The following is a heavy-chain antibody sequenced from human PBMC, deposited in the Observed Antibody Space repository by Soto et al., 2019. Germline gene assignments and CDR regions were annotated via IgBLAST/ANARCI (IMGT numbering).Heavy chain of an antibody. D-gene: IGHD3-22*01. CDR1: GFTFSSFG. CDR2: ISYDASEK. J-gene: IGHJ4*02. CDR3: AKDRRYYDNTGYYFYFAS. Sequence: QVHLVESGGGVVQPGKSLRLSCAASGFTFSSFGMHWVRQAPGKGLEWVAVISYDASEKYYADSVKGRFTIFRDNSKNTLWXXMXXLRAXDXAMYXXAKDRRYYDNTGYYFYFASWGQGTLVTVSS. V-gene: IGHV3-30*18.